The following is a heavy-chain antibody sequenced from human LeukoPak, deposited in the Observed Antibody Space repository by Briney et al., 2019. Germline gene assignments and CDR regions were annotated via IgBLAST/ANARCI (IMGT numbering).Heavy chain of an antibody. CDR2: ISSSGSNI. J-gene: IGHJ6*02. V-gene: IGHV3-48*03. D-gene: IGHD1-26*01. CDR1: GFTFSSYE. CDR3: AKDRLFGSGLNGPHYYYGMDV. Sequence: GRSLRLSCAASGFTFSSYEMNWVRQAPGKGLEWVSYISSSGSNIYYADSVKGRFTISRDNAKNSLYLQMNSLRAEDTAVYYCAKDRLFGSGLNGPHYYYGMDVWGQGTTVTVSS.